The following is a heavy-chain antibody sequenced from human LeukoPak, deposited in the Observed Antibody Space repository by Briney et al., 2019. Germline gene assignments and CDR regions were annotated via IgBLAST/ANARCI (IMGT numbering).Heavy chain of an antibody. CDR2: INWNGGST. J-gene: IGHJ4*02. CDR1: GFTFDDYG. V-gene: IGHV3-20*04. Sequence: GGSLRLSCAASGFTFDDYGMSWVRQAPGKGLEWVSGINWNGGSTGYADSVKGRFTISRDNAKNSLYLQMNSLRAEDTAVYYCARRQRPRYYYDSSGYRVGYFDYWGQGTLVTVSS. D-gene: IGHD3-22*01. CDR3: ARRQRPRYYYDSSGYRVGYFDY.